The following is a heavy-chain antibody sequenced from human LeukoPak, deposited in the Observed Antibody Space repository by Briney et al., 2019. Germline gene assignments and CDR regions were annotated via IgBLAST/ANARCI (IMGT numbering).Heavy chain of an antibody. CDR1: EITFSSYV. Sequence: PGGSLRLSCATSEITFSSYVMSWVRQAPGKGLEWVSTISGGGLSTHYADSVKGRFTISRDSSENTLYLQMTSLRAEDTAVYYCAKDQGDRVGSSVSWGQGTLVTVSS. CDR3: AKDQGDRVGSSVS. CDR2: ISGGGLST. J-gene: IGHJ4*02. D-gene: IGHD2-2*01. V-gene: IGHV3-23*01.